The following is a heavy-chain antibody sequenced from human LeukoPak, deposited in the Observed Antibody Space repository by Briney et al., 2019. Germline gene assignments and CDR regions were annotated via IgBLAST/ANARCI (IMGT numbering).Heavy chain of an antibody. CDR3: ARDVTYGDYTSGVNYYYYGMDV. V-gene: IGHV4-38-2*02. Sequence: SETLSLTCTVSGYSINSGYYWGWIRQPPGKGLEWIGSIWHTGSTYYNPSLKSRVTISVDTSENQFSLKLTSVTAADTAVYYCARDVTYGDYTSGVNYYYYGMDVWGQGTTVTVSS. CDR1: GYSINSGYY. CDR2: IWHTGST. D-gene: IGHD4-17*01. J-gene: IGHJ6*02.